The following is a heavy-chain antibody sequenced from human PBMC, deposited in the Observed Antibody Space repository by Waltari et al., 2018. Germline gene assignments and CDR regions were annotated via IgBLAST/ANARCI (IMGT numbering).Heavy chain of an antibody. V-gene: IGHV5-51*01. D-gene: IGHD3-10*01. CDR2: IYPGDSDT. J-gene: IGHJ4*02. CDR1: GYSFTSYW. CDR3: VRHYWFGEFTYYFDY. Sequence: EVQLVQSGAEVKKPGESLKISCKGSGYSFTSYWIGGVREMPGKGLEWMGIIYPGDSDTRYSPSFQGQVTISADKSISTAYLQWSSLKASDTAMYYCVRHYWFGEFTYYFDYWGQGTLVTVSS.